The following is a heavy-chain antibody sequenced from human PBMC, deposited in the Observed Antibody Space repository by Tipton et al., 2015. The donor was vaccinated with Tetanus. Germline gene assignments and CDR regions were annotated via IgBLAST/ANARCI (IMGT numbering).Heavy chain of an antibody. J-gene: IGHJ4*02. CDR3: ARDPAGYGDYEEGGATFDY. D-gene: IGHD4-17*01. Sequence: SLRLSCSASGFTFSSYWMSWVRQVPGKGLEWVANIKEDGSQKFYVESVKGRFTISRDDAKNSLYLQMNSLRVEDTAVYYCARDPAGYGDYEEGGATFDYWGQGTLVTVSS. V-gene: IGHV3-7*01. CDR1: GFTFSSYW. CDR2: IKEDGSQK.